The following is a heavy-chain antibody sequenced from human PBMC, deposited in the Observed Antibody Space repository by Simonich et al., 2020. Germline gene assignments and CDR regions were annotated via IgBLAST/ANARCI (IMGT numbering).Heavy chain of an antibody. V-gene: IGHV3-23*01. D-gene: IGHD3-22*01. CDR3: AKDLGERITMIVVVIDAFDI. Sequence: GGGLVQPGGSLRLSCAASGFTFSSYAMRWVRQALGKGLEWVSAISGSGSSTYYADSVKGRFTISRDNSKNTLYLQMNSLRAEDTAVYYCAKDLGERITMIVVVIDAFDIWGQGTMVTVSS. CDR2: ISGSGSST. J-gene: IGHJ3*02. CDR1: GFTFSSYA.